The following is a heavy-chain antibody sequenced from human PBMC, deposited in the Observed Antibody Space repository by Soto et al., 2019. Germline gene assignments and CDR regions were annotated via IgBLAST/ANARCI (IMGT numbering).Heavy chain of an antibody. D-gene: IGHD3-10*02. V-gene: IGHV3-15*07. CDR1: CCTCINVG. Sequence: GGSLRLSCTAACCTCINVGIHWLRHAPGKGLEWVGRIKSKTAGGTTDFAAPAKGRFGISRDDSGNMVSLQMHSLKTEDTALFCVQAEDG. J-gene: IGHJ6*01. CDR3: QAEDG. CDR2: IKSKTAGGTT.